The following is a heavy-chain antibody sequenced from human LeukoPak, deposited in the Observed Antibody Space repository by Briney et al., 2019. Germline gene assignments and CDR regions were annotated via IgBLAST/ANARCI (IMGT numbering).Heavy chain of an antibody. Sequence: SVKVSCKASGGTFSSYAISWVRQAPGQGLEWMGGIIPIFGTANYAQKFQGRVTITADESTSTAYMELSSLRSEDTAVYYCARGRAAAGTPVDYWGQGILVTVSS. J-gene: IGHJ4*02. CDR2: IIPIFGTA. D-gene: IGHD6-13*01. CDR3: ARGRAAAGTPVDY. V-gene: IGHV1-69*01. CDR1: GGTFSSYA.